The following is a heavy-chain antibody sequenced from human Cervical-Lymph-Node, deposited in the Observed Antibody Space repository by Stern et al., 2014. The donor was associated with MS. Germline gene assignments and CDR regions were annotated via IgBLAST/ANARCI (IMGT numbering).Heavy chain of an antibody. V-gene: IGHV1-3*01. Sequence: QVQLVQSGAEVKKPGASMKISCKTSGYNFIDHAIHWVRQAPGQRLEGMGWINGGPGTTKYSQKFQGRVSFTRDKAASAAYMDLSSLSPDDTAVYYCARQPDYSDFLDFWGQGTLVTVSS. CDR1: GYNFIDHA. CDR3: ARQPDYSDFLDF. J-gene: IGHJ4*02. D-gene: IGHD4-11*01. CDR2: INGGPGTT.